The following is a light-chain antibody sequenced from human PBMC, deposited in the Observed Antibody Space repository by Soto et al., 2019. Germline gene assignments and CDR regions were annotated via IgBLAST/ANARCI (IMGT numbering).Light chain of an antibody. J-gene: IGKJ1*01. CDR1: QDIGGR. CDR2: DAS. CDR3: QQYTNTNNPWM. V-gene: IGKV1-5*01. Sequence: DIQMTQSPSSVSASVGDRITITCRTSQDIGGRLAWYQQKPGKAPKLLVYDASTLQSGVASRFSGSGSGTEFTLIISGLQPDDSATYYCQQYTNTNNPWMFGQGTKVDIK.